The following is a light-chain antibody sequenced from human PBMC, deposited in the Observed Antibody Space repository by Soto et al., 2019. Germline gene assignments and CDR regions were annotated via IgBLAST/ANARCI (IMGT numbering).Light chain of an antibody. CDR2: GAS. V-gene: IGKV3-20*01. J-gene: IGKJ4*01. CDR3: QQLSSYTLT. Sequence: EIVLTQSPGTLSLSPGERATLSCRASQSVSNKYLAWYQQKPGQAPRLLMYGASYRATGIPDRFSGIGSGTDFTLTVSRLEPEDFAVYDGQQLSSYTLTFGGGTKVDNK. CDR1: QSVSNKY.